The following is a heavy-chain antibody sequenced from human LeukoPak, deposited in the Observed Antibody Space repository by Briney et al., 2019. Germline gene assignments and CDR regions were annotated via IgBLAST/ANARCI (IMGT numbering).Heavy chain of an antibody. J-gene: IGHJ4*02. CDR2: ISAYNGNT. D-gene: IGHD3-9*01. CDR3: ARGVRYFDWSPNFDY. V-gene: IGHV1-18*01. Sequence: PPASVKVSCKASGYTFTSYGISWVRQAPGQGLEWMGWISAYNGNTNYAQKLQGRVTMTTDTSTSTAYMELRSLRSDDTAVYYCARGVRYFDWSPNFDYWGQGTLVTVSS. CDR1: GYTFTSYG.